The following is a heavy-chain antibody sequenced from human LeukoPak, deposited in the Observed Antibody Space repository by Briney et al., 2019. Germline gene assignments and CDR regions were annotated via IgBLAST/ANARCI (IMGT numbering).Heavy chain of an antibody. J-gene: IGHJ4*02. CDR1: GFTFSSYT. V-gene: IGHV3-21*01. Sequence: GGSLRLSCAASGFTFSSYTMNWVRQAPGKGLEWVSSIGSTSSYIYYADSVKGRFTISRDNAKNLLYLQMNSLRAEDTAVYYCAREGFPAAYDYWGQGTLVTVSS. CDR2: IGSTSSYI. D-gene: IGHD2-15*01. CDR3: AREGFPAAYDY.